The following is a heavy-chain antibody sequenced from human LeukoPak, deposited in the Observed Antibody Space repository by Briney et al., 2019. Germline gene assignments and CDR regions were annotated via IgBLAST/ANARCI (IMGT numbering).Heavy chain of an antibody. Sequence: SETLSLTCTVSGGSISTYYWNCIRQPPGKGLEWIGYIYHSGSTNYNPSLQSRVTISVDTSKNQFSLNLNSVTAADTAVYYCARGGAARLHFQNWGQGTLVTVSS. J-gene: IGHJ1*01. CDR2: IYHSGST. CDR3: ARGGAARLHFQN. V-gene: IGHV4-59*01. CDR1: GGSISTYY. D-gene: IGHD6-6*01.